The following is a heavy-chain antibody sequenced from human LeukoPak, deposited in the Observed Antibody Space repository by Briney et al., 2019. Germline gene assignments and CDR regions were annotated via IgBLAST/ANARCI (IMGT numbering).Heavy chain of an antibody. CDR2: IYHSGST. CDR3: ARQYQPLAPDY. Sequence: PSETLSLTCAVSGGSISSGGYSWSWIRQPPGKGLEWIGYIYHSGSTYYNPSLKSRVTISVDTSKNQFSLKLSSVTAADTAVYYCARQYQPLAPDYWGQGTLVTVSS. CDR1: GGSISSGGYS. D-gene: IGHD2-2*01. V-gene: IGHV4-30-2*05. J-gene: IGHJ4*02.